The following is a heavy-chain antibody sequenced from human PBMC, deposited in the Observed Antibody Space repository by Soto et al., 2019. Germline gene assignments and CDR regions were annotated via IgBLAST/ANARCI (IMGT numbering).Heavy chain of an antibody. J-gene: IGHJ4*02. V-gene: IGHV1-69*13. CDR2: SIPIFGAA. CDR3: ARDGNGDHLYY. CDR1: GGKFSSYI. D-gene: IGHD4-17*01. Sequence: SVKVSCKASGGKFSSYIINWVRQAPGQGLEWMGVSIPIFGAAYSAQKFQDRVTITADDSTSTVYMELSSLRSEDTAVYYCARDGNGDHLYYWGQGTLVTVSS.